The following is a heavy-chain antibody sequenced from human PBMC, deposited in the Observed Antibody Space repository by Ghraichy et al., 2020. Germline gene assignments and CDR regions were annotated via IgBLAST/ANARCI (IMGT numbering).Heavy chain of an antibody. CDR1: GGSFGTYY. CDR2: IYISGNT. D-gene: IGHD6-13*01. CDR3: ARAGGAAAEV. J-gene: IGHJ4*02. V-gene: IGHV4-4*07. Sequence: GSLRLSCTVSGGSFGTYYWTWVRQPAGKGLEWIGRIYISGNTDYNPSLKSRVTMSLDTSKNQFSLKLTSVTAADTAVYYCARAGGAAAEVWGEGTPVTVSS.